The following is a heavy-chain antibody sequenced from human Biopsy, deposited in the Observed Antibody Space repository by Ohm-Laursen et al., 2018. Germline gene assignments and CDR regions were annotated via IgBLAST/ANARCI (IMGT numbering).Heavy chain of an antibody. J-gene: IGHJ4*02. CDR1: GGSVRSPDHR. D-gene: IGHD5-24*01. CDR3: ARELVDMATLDYHFDR. CDR2: IYYSWTT. V-gene: IGHV4-61*08. Sequence: GTLSLTCTVSGGSVRSPDHRWNWVRRAPGKGLEWIGHIYYSWTTFYSPSLRGRVNMDLDRSKNQFSLTLRSVTSADTAVYFCARELVDMATLDYHFDRWGRGTLATVSS.